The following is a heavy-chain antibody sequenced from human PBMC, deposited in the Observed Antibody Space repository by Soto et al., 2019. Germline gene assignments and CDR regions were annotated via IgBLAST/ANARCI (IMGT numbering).Heavy chain of an antibody. D-gene: IGHD2-2*01. V-gene: IGHV4-59*08. CDR3: ARLGGYCSTTGCYGYYAMDV. CDR2: IYYSGST. J-gene: IGHJ6*02. CDR1: GGSISSYY. Sequence: PSETLYLTCSVSGGSISSYYWSWIRQPPGKGLEWIGYIYYSGSTNYNPSLKSRVTMSVDTSKNQFSLKLSSVTAADTAVYYCARLGGYCSTTGCYGYYAMDVWGQGTTVTVSS.